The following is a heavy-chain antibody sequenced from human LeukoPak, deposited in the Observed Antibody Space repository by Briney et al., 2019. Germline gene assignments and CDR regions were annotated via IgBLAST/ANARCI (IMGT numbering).Heavy chain of an antibody. V-gene: IGHV3-23*01. D-gene: IGHD3-10*01. Sequence: GGSLRLSCAASGFTFSSYAMSWVRQAPGKGLEWVSAISGSGGSTYYADSVKGRFTISRDNSKNTLYLQMNSLRAEDTAVYYCAKGRKVDGSGSYDYWGQGTLVTVSS. CDR3: AKGRKVDGSGSYDY. J-gene: IGHJ4*02. CDR1: GFTFSSYA. CDR2: ISGSGGST.